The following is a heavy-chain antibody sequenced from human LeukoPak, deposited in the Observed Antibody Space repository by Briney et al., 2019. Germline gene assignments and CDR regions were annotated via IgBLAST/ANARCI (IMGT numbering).Heavy chain of an antibody. CDR2: ISSSSSYI. D-gene: IGHD3-10*01. V-gene: IGHV3-21*01. CDR1: GFTFSSYS. J-gene: IGHJ4*02. CDR3: ARKSGTYGFFDY. Sequence: GGSLRLSCAASGFTFSSYSMNWVRQAPGKGLEWVSSISSSSSYIYYADSVKGRFTISRDNAKNSLYLQMNSLRAEDTAVYYCARKSGTYGFFDYWGQGTLVTVSS.